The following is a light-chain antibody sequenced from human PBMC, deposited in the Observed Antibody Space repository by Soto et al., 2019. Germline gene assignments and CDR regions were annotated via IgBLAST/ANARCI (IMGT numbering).Light chain of an antibody. CDR1: SSDVGGYNY. CDR3: CSYADSYTLV. V-gene: IGLV2-11*01. J-gene: IGLJ2*01. CDR2: DVT. Sequence: QSALTQPRSVSGSPGQSVTISCTGTSSDVGGYNYVSWYQQHPGKAPKLMIYDVTKRPSGVPDRFSGSKSGNTASLTISGLQAEDEDDYYCCSYADSYTLVFGGGTKLTVL.